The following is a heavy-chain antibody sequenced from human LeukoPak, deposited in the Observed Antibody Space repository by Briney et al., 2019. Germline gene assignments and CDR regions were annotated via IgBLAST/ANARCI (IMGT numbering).Heavy chain of an antibody. J-gene: IGHJ4*02. CDR1: GFTFGSYG. V-gene: IGHV3-30*02. Sequence: PGGSLRLSCAASGFTFGSYGMHWVRQAPGKGLDWVAFVRYDGNNPYYSASVKGRFTISRDNAKNTLYLQMNSLRAEDTAVYYCAKDDGWVQYANWGQGTLVTVSS. CDR2: VRYDGNNP. CDR3: AKDDGWVQYAN. D-gene: IGHD5-24*01.